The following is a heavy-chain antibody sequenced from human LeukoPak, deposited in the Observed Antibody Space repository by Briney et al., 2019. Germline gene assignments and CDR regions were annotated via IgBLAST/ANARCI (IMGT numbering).Heavy chain of an antibody. CDR1: GFTFNRYA. J-gene: IGHJ4*02. CDR2: ISASGGST. CDR3: AKGPTDQEGYIHGYGADY. D-gene: IGHD5-18*01. V-gene: IGHV3-23*01. Sequence: GGSLRLSCAASGFTFNRYAMSWVRQAPGKGLEWVSDISASGGSTYYADSVKGRFTISRDSSKKTVYLQMNSLRAEDTAVYYCAKGPTDQEGYIHGYGADYWGQGTLVTVSS.